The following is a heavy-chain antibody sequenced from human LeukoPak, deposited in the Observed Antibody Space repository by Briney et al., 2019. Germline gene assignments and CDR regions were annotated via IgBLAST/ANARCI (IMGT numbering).Heavy chain of an antibody. J-gene: IGHJ5*02. CDR2: IYYSGST. CDR3: ARDFWNEGENWFDP. Sequence: SETLSLTCTVSGGSISSSSYYWGWIRQPPGKGLEWIGSIYYSGSTNYNPSLKSRVTISVDTSKNQFSLKLSSVTAADTAVYYCARDFWNEGENWFDPWGQGTLVTVSS. D-gene: IGHD1-1*01. V-gene: IGHV4-39*07. CDR1: GGSISSSSYY.